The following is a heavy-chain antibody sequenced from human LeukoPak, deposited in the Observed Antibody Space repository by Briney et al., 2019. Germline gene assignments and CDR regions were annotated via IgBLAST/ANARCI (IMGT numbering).Heavy chain of an antibody. Sequence: PGGSLRLSCVASGFTFSSSGMHWVRQAPDKELEWVAVIWSDGSTTYYGDSVKGRLTISRDNSKSTLYLQMNSLRAEDTAVYYCAREHHDSSTGAFDVWGQGTMVTVSS. V-gene: IGHV3-33*01. CDR2: IWSDGSTT. J-gene: IGHJ3*01. CDR1: GFTFSSSG. D-gene: IGHD3-22*01. CDR3: AREHHDSSTGAFDV.